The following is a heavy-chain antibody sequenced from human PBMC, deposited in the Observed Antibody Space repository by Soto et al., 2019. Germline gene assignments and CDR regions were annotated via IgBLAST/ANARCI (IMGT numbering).Heavy chain of an antibody. V-gene: IGHV1-69*01. CDR1: GGTFSTYA. D-gene: IGHD6-19*01. Sequence: QVQLEQSGGEVKQPGSSVRVSCKTSGGTFSTYAINWVRQAPGQGLEWMGAIIPLFGTADYSQKFQGRVTITADESTSTASMELSRLRFDDTAVYFCARPKGTYSSGYYYFDFWGQGTLVTVSS. J-gene: IGHJ4*02. CDR2: IIPLFGTA. CDR3: ARPKGTYSSGYYYFDF.